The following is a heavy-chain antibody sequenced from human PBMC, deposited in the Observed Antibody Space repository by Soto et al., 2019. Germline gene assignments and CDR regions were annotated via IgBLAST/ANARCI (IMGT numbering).Heavy chain of an antibody. CDR2: INPNSGGT. CDR3: ARAARRDIVVVPAAVYYYYYYGMDV. J-gene: IGHJ6*02. D-gene: IGHD2-2*01. V-gene: IGHV1-2*02. CDR1: GYTFTGYY. Sequence: ASVKVSCKASGYTFTGYYMHWVRQAPGQGLEWMGWINPNSGGTNYAQKFQGRVTMTRDTSISTAYMELSRLRSDDTAVYYCARAARRDIVVVPAAVYYYYYYGMDVWGQRTTVTVSS.